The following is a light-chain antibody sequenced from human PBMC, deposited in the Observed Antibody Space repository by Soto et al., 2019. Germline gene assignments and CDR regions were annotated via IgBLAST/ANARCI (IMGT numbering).Light chain of an antibody. Sequence: ERATLSCRASLSLLTYIALYQQTPGQAPSLLICKASKRTTRLPASSSGSETGTDFTLTISSLEPEDFAVYCCQQRERTFGQGTEV. CDR2: KAS. J-gene: IGKJ1*01. CDR1: LSLLTY. V-gene: IGKV3D-11*02. CDR3: QQRERT.